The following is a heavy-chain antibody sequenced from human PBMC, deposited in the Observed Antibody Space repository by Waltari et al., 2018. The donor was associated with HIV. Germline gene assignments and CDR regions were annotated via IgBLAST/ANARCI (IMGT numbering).Heavy chain of an antibody. J-gene: IGHJ4*02. CDR2: IVPTSDKP. CDR3: ATARETMGVDFDY. Sequence: VQLVQSGAEVRKSGYSVQVSCKTSAGSFASYCIHWVRQAPGQGLEWMGRIVPTSDKPNYAQKSQGRVTITADRSTGTVYLEVTNLRPADTAIYYCATARETMGVDFDYWGQGTLITVSS. V-gene: IGHV1-69*02. D-gene: IGHD3-10*01. CDR1: AGSFASYC.